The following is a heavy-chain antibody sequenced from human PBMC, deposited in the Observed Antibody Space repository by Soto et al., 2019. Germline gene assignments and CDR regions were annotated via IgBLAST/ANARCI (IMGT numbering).Heavy chain of an antibody. CDR1: GYSFSSYY. CDR2: INPNGGGT. V-gene: IGHV1-46*03. D-gene: IGHD1-1*01. CDR3: VRGRRDRTGTTCLVPDTFDN. Sequence: QVQLVQSGAEVKKPGASVKGSCKTSGYSFSSYYIYWVRQAPGQGLEWMGMINPNGGGTNYAQKFQGRVTMTRDTSTSTVYMELSSLRSEDTAVYYCVRGRRDRTGTTCLVPDTFDNWGQGTLVTVSS. J-gene: IGHJ4*02.